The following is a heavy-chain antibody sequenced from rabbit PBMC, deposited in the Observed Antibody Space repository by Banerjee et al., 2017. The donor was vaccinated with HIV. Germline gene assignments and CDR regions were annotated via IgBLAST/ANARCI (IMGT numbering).Heavy chain of an antibody. Sequence: QSLEESGGDLVKPGTSLTLNCTASGIDISRYNMQWVRQSPEKGLEYIGYIHYDGRTYYASWVNGRFTISKTSSTTVTLQMTSLTAADTATYFCARDLAGVIGWNFNLWGQGTLVTVS. V-gene: IGHV1S40*01. CDR1: GIDISRYN. J-gene: IGHJ4*01. CDR3: ARDLAGVIGWNFNL. D-gene: IGHD4-1*01. CDR2: IHYDGRT.